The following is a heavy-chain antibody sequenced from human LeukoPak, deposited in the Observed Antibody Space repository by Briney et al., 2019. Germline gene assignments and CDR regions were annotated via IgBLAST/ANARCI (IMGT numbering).Heavy chain of an antibody. Sequence: PSETLSLTCTVSGGSISSSSYYWGWIRQPPGKGLEWIGSIYYSGSTYYNPSLKSRVTISVDTSKNQFSLKLSSVTAADTAVYYCARQGIAARRTFDYWGQGTLVTVSS. CDR1: GGSISSSSYY. CDR3: ARQGIAARRTFDY. CDR2: IYYSGST. J-gene: IGHJ4*02. V-gene: IGHV4-39*01. D-gene: IGHD6-6*01.